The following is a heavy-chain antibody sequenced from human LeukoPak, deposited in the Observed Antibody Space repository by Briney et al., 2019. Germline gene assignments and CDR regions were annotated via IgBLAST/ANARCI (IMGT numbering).Heavy chain of an antibody. CDR3: ARASDLETTWDYFDS. CDR2: IVPMPDIT. CDR1: GGTFRSGS. V-gene: IGHV1-69*02. Sequence: SVKVSCKASGGTFRSGSINWVRQAPGQGLEWMGRIVPMPDITTYSQTFQGRVTITADKSTSTAYMELSSLTSEDTAVYYCARASDLETTWDYFDSWGQGSLVIVSS. J-gene: IGHJ4*02. D-gene: IGHD3-3*01.